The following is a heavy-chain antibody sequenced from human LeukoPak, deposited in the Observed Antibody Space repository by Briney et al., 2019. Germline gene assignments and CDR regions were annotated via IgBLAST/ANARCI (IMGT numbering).Heavy chain of an antibody. J-gene: IGHJ5*02. D-gene: IGHD2-2*01. CDR1: GFTFSSYW. CDR3: ARGHAQLLFWFDP. V-gene: IGHV3-7*01. CDR2: IKQDGSEK. Sequence: PGGSLRLSCAASGFTFSSYWMSWVRQAPGKGLEWVANIKQDGSEKYYVDSVKGRFTISRDNAKNSLYLQMNSLRAEDTAVYYCARGHAQLLFWFDPWGQGTLVTVSS.